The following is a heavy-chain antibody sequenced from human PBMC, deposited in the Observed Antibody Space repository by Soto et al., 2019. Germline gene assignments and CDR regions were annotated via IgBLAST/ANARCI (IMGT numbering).Heavy chain of an antibody. CDR2: IIPIFGTA. J-gene: IGHJ6*02. Sequence: QVQLVQSGAEVKKPGSSVKVSCKASGGTFSSYAISWVRQAPGQGLEWMGGIIPIFGTADYAQKFQGRVTITAAEXTXRXXMELSSLRSEDTAVYYCASHSGSSPEGRYYYGMDVWGQGTTVTVSS. CDR1: GGTFSSYA. D-gene: IGHD1-26*01. V-gene: IGHV1-69*12. CDR3: ASHSGSSPEGRYYYGMDV.